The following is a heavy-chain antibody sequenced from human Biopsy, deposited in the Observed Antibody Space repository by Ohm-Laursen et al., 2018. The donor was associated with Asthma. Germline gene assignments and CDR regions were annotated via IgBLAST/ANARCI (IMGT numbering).Heavy chain of an antibody. Sequence: SVKVSCKASGGTFNYAITWVRQAPGQGLEWMGGIIPILGTTNYAQKFKGRVTITADESSSTAYMELSSLRSEDTAVYYCASETGHSYGSGSEYYFDYWGLGTLVTVSS. V-gene: IGHV1-69*13. D-gene: IGHD3-10*01. CDR1: GGTFNYA. J-gene: IGHJ4*02. CDR2: IIPILGTT. CDR3: ASETGHSYGSGSEYYFDY.